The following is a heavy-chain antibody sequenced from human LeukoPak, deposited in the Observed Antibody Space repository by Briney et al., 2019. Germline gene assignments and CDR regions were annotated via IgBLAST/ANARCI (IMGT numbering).Heavy chain of an antibody. J-gene: IGHJ4*02. Sequence: PGGSLRLSCAASGFTFSSYAMHWVRQAPSKGLEWVAVISYDGSNKYYADSVKGRFTISRDNSKNTLYLQMNSLRAEDTAVYYCARSGIQLWTGYFDYWGQGTLVTVSS. V-gene: IGHV3-30-3*01. CDR2: ISYDGSNK. CDR1: GFTFSSYA. CDR3: ARSGIQLWTGYFDY. D-gene: IGHD5-18*01.